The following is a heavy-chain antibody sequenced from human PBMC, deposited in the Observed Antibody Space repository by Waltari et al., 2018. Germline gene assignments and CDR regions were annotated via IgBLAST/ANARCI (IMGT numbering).Heavy chain of an antibody. CDR3: ARELWDLPSYFDY. D-gene: IGHD1-26*01. V-gene: IGHV1-3*01. J-gene: IGHJ4*02. CDR2: INADNGDT. Sequence: VQLVQSGAEVKKPGASVKISCKAAGYTFTSFTVHWLRQAPGQGLEWMGRINADNGDTKYSQKFQDRRTITRDTSATTLYMELSSLRSEDTAVYFSARELWDLPSYFDYWGQGTLVTVSS. CDR1: GYTFTSFT.